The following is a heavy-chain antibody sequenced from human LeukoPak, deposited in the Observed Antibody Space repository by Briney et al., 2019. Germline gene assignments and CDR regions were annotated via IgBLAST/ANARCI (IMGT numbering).Heavy chain of an antibody. CDR1: GFTFDDYA. CDR2: ISWNSGSI. J-gene: IGHJ4*02. V-gene: IGHV3-9*01. D-gene: IGHD4-17*01. CDR3: ARGGRATVTPYY. Sequence: GGSLRLSCAASGFTFDDYAMHWVRQAPGKGLEWVSGISWNSGSIGYADSVKGRFTISRDNSKNTLYLQMNSLRAEDTAVYYCARGGRATVTPYYWGQGTLVTVSS.